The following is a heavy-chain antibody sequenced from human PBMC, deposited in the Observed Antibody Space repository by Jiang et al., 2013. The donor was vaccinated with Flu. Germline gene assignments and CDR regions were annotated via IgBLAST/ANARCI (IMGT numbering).Heavy chain of an antibody. D-gene: IGHD6-25*01. CDR2: IHYSGAT. V-gene: IGHV4-31*02. CDR1: VSPSNSGSHY. CDR3: ARDSLAASYSFDV. J-gene: IGHJ3*01. Sequence: SQTLALTCTVLVSPSNSGSHYWSWLRHHPEKGLEWIGYIHYSGATYYTPSLENRVTILIDRSKNQFSLRLTSVTAADTAVYFCARDSLAASYSFDVWGQGTKVTVSS.